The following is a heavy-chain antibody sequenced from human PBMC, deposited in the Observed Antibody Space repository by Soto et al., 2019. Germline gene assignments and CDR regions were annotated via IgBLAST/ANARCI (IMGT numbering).Heavy chain of an antibody. Sequence: SETLSLTCTVSGGSISGYYWSWIRQPPGKGLEWIGYMYNTGTTVYNPSFKSRVTISVDTSKSQFSLRLNSVTAADTAVYYCARAHYGDYGYGMDVWGQGTTVTVSS. D-gene: IGHD4-17*01. J-gene: IGHJ6*02. CDR1: GGSISGYY. CDR2: MYNTGTT. CDR3: ARAHYGDYGYGMDV. V-gene: IGHV4-59*01.